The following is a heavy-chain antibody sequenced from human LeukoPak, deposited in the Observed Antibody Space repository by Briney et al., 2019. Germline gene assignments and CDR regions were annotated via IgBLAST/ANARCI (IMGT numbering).Heavy chain of an antibody. J-gene: IGHJ6*02. Sequence: PGGSLRLSCAASGFTFSSFAMHWVRQAPGKGLDWVAVISHDGSNKFFADSVKGRFTISRDNAKNTLYLQMKSLRAEDSGVYYCARRRTNYYYHYGMDVWGQGTTVTVSS. CDR1: GFTFSSFA. CDR2: ISHDGSNK. V-gene: IGHV3-30-3*01. CDR3: ARRRTNYYYHYGMDV.